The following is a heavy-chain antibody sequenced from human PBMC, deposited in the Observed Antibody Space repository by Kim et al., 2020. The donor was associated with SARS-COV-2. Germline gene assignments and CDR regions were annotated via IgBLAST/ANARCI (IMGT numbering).Heavy chain of an antibody. CDR3: ARDSLRYGDWFFDD. D-gene: IGHD4-17*01. CDR1: GYTFSSYG. V-gene: IGHV1-18*01. CDR2: INTYNGDT. Sequence: ASVKVSCKASGYTFSSYGISWVRQAPGQGLEWMGWINTYNGDTKYVQKLQGRVTMTTDTSTSTAYMELRSLRSDDTAMYYCARDSLRYGDWFFDDWGQGTLVTVSS. J-gene: IGHJ4*02.